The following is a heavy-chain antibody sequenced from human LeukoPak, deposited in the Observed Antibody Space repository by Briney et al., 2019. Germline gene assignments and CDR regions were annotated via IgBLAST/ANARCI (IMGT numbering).Heavy chain of an antibody. V-gene: IGHV3-74*01. Sequence: GGALRLSCAASGFTFSHYWMQWVREAPGKGLVWVSRINSDGSSTTYADSVKGRFTISRDNATNTLYLQMNSLRAEDTAEYYCARVWGSDAFDIWGQGTMVTVSS. CDR3: ARVWGSDAFDI. J-gene: IGHJ3*02. CDR2: INSDGSST. D-gene: IGHD3-16*01. CDR1: GFTFSHYW.